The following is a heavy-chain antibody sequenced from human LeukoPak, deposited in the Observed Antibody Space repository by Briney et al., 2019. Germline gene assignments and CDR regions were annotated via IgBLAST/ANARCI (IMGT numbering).Heavy chain of an antibody. J-gene: IGHJ6*02. Sequence: GGALRLSCSASGFTFSSYGMHWVRRAPGKGLEWVAVIWYDGSNTYYADSVKGRFTISRDNSKNTLYLQMNSLRAEDTAVYYCARDGDTSFKYGMDVWGQGTTVTVSS. D-gene: IGHD7-27*01. CDR2: IWYDGSNT. CDR1: GFTFSSYG. V-gene: IGHV3-33*01. CDR3: ARDGDTSFKYGMDV.